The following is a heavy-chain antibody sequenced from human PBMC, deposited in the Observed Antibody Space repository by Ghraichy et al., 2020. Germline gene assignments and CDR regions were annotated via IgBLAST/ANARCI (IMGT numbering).Heavy chain of an antibody. V-gene: IGHV4-61*02. D-gene: IGHD5-12*01. J-gene: IGHJ4*02. CDR3: ARNPHIRGSGYLKPFDY. CDR2: IYTSGST. Sequence: SETLSLTCTVSGGSISSGSYYWSWIRQPAGKGLEWIGRIYTSGSTNYNPSLKSRVTISVDTSKNQFSLKLSSVTAADTAVYYCARNPHIRGSGYLKPFDYWGQGTLVTVSS. CDR1: GGSISSGSYY.